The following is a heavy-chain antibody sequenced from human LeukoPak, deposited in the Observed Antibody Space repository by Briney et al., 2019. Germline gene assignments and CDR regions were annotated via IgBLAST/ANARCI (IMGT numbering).Heavy chain of an antibody. CDR2: IYTDGST. CDR1: GGSISSYY. D-gene: IGHD5-12*01. CDR3: AKTGNGYDPLYYCYYMDV. Sequence: PSETLSLTCSVSGGSISSYYWSWIPQPPGKGLEWLAFIYTDGSTNNNPSPKSLVTTSLYTSSNQFSLKLSYVTAADTAVYFCAKTGNGYDPLYYCYYMDVWGKGTTVTVSS. V-gene: IGHV4-4*09. J-gene: IGHJ6*03.